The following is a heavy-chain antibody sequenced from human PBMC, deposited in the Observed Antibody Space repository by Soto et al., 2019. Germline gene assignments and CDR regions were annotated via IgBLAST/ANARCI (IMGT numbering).Heavy chain of an antibody. CDR3: THSAYSSSWYGVLVDY. D-gene: IGHD6-13*01. CDR1: GFSLSTSGVG. Sequence: QITLKESGPTLVKPTQTLTLTCTFSGFSLSTSGVGVGWIRQPPGKALEWLALIYWDDDKRYSPSLKTRLTIAKDTSKNQVVLTMTNMDPVDTATYYCTHSAYSSSWYGVLVDYWGQGTLVTVSS. CDR2: IYWDDDK. V-gene: IGHV2-5*02. J-gene: IGHJ4*02.